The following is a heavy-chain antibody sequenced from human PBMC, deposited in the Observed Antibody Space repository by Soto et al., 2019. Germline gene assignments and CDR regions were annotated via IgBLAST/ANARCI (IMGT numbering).Heavy chain of an antibody. Sequence: QVQLVQSGAEVKKPGASVKVSCKASGYTFTSYGISWVRQAPGQGLEWMGWISAYNGNTNYAQKLQGRVTMTTDTSTSTASMELRSLRSDAAAVYYCARESSSSCHDYWGQGTLVTVSS. V-gene: IGHV1-18*01. CDR1: GYTFTSYG. J-gene: IGHJ4*02. CDR2: ISAYNGNT. D-gene: IGHD6-13*01. CDR3: ARESSSSCHDY.